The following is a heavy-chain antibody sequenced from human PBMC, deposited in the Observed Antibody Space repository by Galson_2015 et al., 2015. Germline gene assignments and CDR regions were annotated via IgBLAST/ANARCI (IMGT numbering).Heavy chain of an antibody. CDR3: ARERLKTYSSGWYPWLAY. D-gene: IGHD6-19*01. CDR2: IWYDGSNK. V-gene: IGHV3-33*01. CDR1: GFTFSSYG. Sequence: SLRLSCAASGFTFSSYGMHWVRQAPGKGLEWVAVIWYDGSNKYYADSVKGRFTISRDNSKNTLYLQMNSLRAEDTAVYYCARERLKTYSSGWYPWLAYWGQGTLVTVSS. J-gene: IGHJ4*02.